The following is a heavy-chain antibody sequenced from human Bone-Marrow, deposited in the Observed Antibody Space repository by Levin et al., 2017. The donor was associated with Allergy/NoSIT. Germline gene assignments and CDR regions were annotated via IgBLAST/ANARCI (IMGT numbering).Heavy chain of an antibody. CDR1: GYTFTSYG. V-gene: IGHV1-18*01. CDR2: ISAYNGNT. CDR3: ARGAYYYDSSGYYYRKNWYFDL. Sequence: RASVKVSCKASGYTFTSYGISWVRQAPGQGLEWMGWISAYNGNTNYAQKLQGRVTMTTDTSTSTAYMELRSLRSDDTAVYYCARGAYYYDSSGYYYRKNWYFDLWGRGTLVTVSS. D-gene: IGHD3-22*01. J-gene: IGHJ2*01.